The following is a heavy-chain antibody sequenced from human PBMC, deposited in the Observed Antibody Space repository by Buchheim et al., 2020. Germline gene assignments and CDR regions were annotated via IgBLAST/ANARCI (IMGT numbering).Heavy chain of an antibody. Sequence: QVQLVESGGGVVQPGRSLRLSCAASGFTFSSYGMHWVRQAPGKGLEWVAVIGYDGSNKYYADSVKGRFTISRDNSKKTRYLQMNSLRAEDTAVYYCAREVAGTSGDYWGQGTL. D-gene: IGHD6-19*01. J-gene: IGHJ4*02. V-gene: IGHV3-33*01. CDR3: AREVAGTSGDY. CDR1: GFTFSSYG. CDR2: IGYDGSNK.